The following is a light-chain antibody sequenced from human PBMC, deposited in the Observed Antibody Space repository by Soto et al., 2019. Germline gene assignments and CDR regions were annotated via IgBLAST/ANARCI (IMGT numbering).Light chain of an antibody. CDR2: ENN. Sequence: NFMLTQPHSVSESPGKTLSISCTRSSGSIANNYVQWYQQRPGSAPTTVIYENNQRLSGVPDRFSGSTDGSSNSASLTISGLQTEDGADYFCQSYDSDLVVFGGGTRLTV. CDR1: SGSIANNY. CDR3: QSYDSDLVV. V-gene: IGLV6-57*04. J-gene: IGLJ2*01.